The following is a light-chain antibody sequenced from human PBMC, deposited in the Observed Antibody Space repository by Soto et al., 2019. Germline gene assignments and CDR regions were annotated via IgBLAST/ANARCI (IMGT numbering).Light chain of an antibody. Sequence: EIVMTQSPATLSVSPGGRATLSCRASQSISDTLAWYQQKPGQAPRLLIYGASTRAPGFPARFSGSGSGTDFTLTISSLEPEDSATYYCQDRSNWPLFTFGGGTKVDIK. CDR2: GAS. V-gene: IGKV3-15*01. CDR3: QDRSNWPLFT. CDR1: QSISDT. J-gene: IGKJ4*01.